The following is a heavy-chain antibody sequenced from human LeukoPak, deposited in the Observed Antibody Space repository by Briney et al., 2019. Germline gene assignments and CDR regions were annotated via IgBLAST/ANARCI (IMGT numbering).Heavy chain of an antibody. CDR3: ARGSVATITFYYYHGMDV. CDR2: MNPNSGNT. D-gene: IGHD5-12*01. J-gene: IGHJ6*02. CDR1: GYTFTSYD. V-gene: IGHV1-8*01. Sequence: GASVKVSCKASGYTFTSYDINWVRQATGQGLEWMGWMNPNSGNTGYAQKFQGRVTMTRNTSISTAYMELSSLRSEDTAVYYCARGSVATITFYYYHGMDVWGQGTTVTVSS.